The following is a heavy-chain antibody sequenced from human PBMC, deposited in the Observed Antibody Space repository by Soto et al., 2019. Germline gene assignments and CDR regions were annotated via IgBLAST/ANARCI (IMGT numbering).Heavy chain of an antibody. V-gene: IGHV4-31*03. Sequence: QVQLQESGPGLVKPSQTLSLTCTVSGCSISSGGYYCSWIRQHPGKGLEWIGYIYYSGSTYYNPSLKSRVTISVDTSKNQFSLKLSSVTAADTAVYYCAREGTSLVRGVISWGQGTLVTVSS. CDR2: IYYSGST. J-gene: IGHJ5*02. CDR3: AREGTSLVRGVIS. CDR1: GCSISSGGYY. D-gene: IGHD3-10*01.